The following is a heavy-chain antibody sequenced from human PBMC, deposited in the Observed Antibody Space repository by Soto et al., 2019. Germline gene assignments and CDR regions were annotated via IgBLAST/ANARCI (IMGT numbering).Heavy chain of an antibody. CDR3: ARDRVSCSSTSCYKGSFEP. CDR2: TYYRSKWYN. V-gene: IGHV6-1*01. J-gene: IGHJ5*02. D-gene: IGHD2-2*02. Sequence: SQTLSLTCAISVDSVSSNSAAWNWIMQSPSRGLEWLGRTYYRSKWYNDYAVSVKSRITINPDTSKNQFSLQLNSVTPEDTAVYYCARDRVSCSSTSCYKGSFEPWGHGTVLXVS. CDR1: VDSVSSNSAA.